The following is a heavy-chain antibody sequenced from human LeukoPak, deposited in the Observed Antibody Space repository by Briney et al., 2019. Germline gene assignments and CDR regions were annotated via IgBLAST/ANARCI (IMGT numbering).Heavy chain of an antibody. V-gene: IGHV3-7*01. J-gene: IGHJ4*02. Sequence: GGSLRLSCAASGFSFSSYWMSWVRQAPGKELEWVANIKQDGSEEYYVDSVRGRFTISGDNAKNSLYLQMSSLRAEDTAVYYCARVSACYDYWGQGTLVTVSS. CDR2: IKQDGSEE. CDR3: ARVSACYDY. CDR1: GFSFSSYW. D-gene: IGHD2-15*01.